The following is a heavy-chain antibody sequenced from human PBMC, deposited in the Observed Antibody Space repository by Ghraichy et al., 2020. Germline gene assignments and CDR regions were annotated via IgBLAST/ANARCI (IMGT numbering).Heavy chain of an antibody. V-gene: IGHV3-15*07. Sequence: GGSLRLSCAASGFTFSNAWMNWVRQAPGKGLEWVGRIKSKTDGGTTDYAAPVKGRFTILRDDSKNTLYLQMNSLKTEDTAVYYCTTGLQWFGEYNWFDPWGQGTLATVSS. CDR1: GFTFSNAW. CDR3: TTGLQWFGEYNWFDP. J-gene: IGHJ5*02. D-gene: IGHD3-10*01. CDR2: IKSKTDGGTT.